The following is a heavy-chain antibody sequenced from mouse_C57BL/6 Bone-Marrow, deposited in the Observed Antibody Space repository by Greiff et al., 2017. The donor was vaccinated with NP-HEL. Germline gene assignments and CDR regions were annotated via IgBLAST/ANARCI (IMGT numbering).Heavy chain of an antibody. V-gene: IGHV5-4*01. CDR1: GFTFRSYA. Sequence: EVQRVESGGGLVKPGGSLKTPCAASGFTFRSYALSWVRQTPEKRLEWVATISDGGSYTYYPDNVKGRFTISRDNAKNNLYLQMSHLKSEDTAMYYCARDLYYDYPHWYFDVWGTGTTVTVSS. CDR2: ISDGGSYT. D-gene: IGHD2-4*01. J-gene: IGHJ1*03. CDR3: ARDLYYDYPHWYFDV.